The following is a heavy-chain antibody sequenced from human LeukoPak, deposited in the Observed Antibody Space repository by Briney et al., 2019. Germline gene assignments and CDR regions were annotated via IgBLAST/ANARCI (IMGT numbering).Heavy chain of an antibody. D-gene: IGHD2-2*01. V-gene: IGHV3-48*03. CDR1: GFTFSSYE. CDR2: ISSSGSTI. CDR3: ARGYPPHCSSTSCPPGP. J-gene: IGHJ5*02. Sequence: PGGSLRLSCAASGFTFSSYEMNWVRQAPGKGPEWVSYISSSGSTIYYADSVKGRFTISRDNAKNSLYLQMNSLRAEDTAVYYCARGYPPHCSSTSCPPGPWGQGTLVTVSS.